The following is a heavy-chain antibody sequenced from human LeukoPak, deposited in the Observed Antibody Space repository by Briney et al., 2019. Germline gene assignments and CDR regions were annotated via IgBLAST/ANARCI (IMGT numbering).Heavy chain of an antibody. CDR3: ARDLGGSSWYTMPGGNLIN. V-gene: IGHV1-69*05. CDR2: IIPIFGTA. CDR1: GGTFSSYA. J-gene: IGHJ4*02. Sequence: GASVKVSCKASGGTFSSYAISWVRQAPGQGLEWMGGIIPIFGTANYAQKFQGRVTMTRDTSTSTVYMELSSLRSEDTAVYYCARDLGGSSWYTMPGGNLINWGQGTLVTVSS. D-gene: IGHD6-13*01.